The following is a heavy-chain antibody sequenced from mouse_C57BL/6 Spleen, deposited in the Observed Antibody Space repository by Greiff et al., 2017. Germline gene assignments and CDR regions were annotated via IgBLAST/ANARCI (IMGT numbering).Heavy chain of an antibody. J-gene: IGHJ4*01. CDR1: GFTFSSYA. D-gene: IGHD2-4*01. V-gene: IGHV5-4*01. CDR3: ARDGGLGRDYAMDY. Sequence: EVKLMESGGGLVKPGGSLKLSCAASGFTFSSYAMSWVRQTPEKRLEWVATISDGGSYTYYPDNVKGRFTISRDNAKNNLYLQMSHLKSEDTAMYYCARDGGLGRDYAMDYWGQGTSVTVSS. CDR2: ISDGGSYT.